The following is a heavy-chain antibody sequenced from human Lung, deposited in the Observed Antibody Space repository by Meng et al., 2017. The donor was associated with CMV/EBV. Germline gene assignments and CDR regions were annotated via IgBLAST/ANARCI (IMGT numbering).Heavy chain of an antibody. D-gene: IGHD2-15*01. CDR2: MNPNSGNT. CDR3: ARTRIEVEPDGRKIKYYNEGMDV. CDR1: GYTFTTYD. Sequence: ASXXVSXKASGYTFTTYDINWVRQATGQGLEWMGWMNPNSGNTGYAQKFQGRVTLTRVTSISTAYMELSSLTSDDTAVYYCARTRIEVEPDGRKIKYYNEGMDVWXQGTXVTVSS. J-gene: IGHJ6*02. V-gene: IGHV1-8*01.